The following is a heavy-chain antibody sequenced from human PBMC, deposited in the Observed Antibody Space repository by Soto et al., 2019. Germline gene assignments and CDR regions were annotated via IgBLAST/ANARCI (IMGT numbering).Heavy chain of an antibody. Sequence: SETLSLTCTVSGGSISSYYWSWIRQPDGKGLEWIGRIYTSGSTNYNPSLKSRVTMSVDTSKNQFSLKLSSVTAADTAVYYCARSPQYYDILTGFDYWGQGTLVTVSS. D-gene: IGHD3-9*01. V-gene: IGHV4-4*07. J-gene: IGHJ4*02. CDR2: IYTSGST. CDR1: GGSISSYY. CDR3: ARSPQYYDILTGFDY.